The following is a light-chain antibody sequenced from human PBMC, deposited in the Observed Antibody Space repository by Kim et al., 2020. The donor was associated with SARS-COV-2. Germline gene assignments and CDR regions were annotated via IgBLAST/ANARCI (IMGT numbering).Light chain of an antibody. J-gene: IGLJ2*01. CDR2: DVS. CDR1: GSDVGGYNC. V-gene: IGLV2-14*03. CDR3: SSYTSSNTLL. Sequence: GQSITISCTGTGSDVGGYNCVSWYQQHPGKAPRLIIHDVSNRPSGVSNRFSGSKSGNTASLTISGFQAEDEADYYCSSYTSSNTLLFGGGTKLTVL.